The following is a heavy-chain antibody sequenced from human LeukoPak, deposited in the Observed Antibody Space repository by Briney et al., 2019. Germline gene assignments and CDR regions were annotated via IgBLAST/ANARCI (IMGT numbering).Heavy chain of an antibody. V-gene: IGHV1-18*01. CDR3: ARVGVCYDYVWGSYRSYYFDY. CDR1: GYTFTSYG. Sequence: ASVKVSCKASGYTFTSYGISWVRQAPGQGLEWMGWISAYNGNTNYAQKLQGRVTMTTDTSTSTAYMELRSLRSDDTAVYYCARVGVCYDYVWGSYRSYYFDYWGQGTLVTVSS. CDR2: ISAYNGNT. D-gene: IGHD3-16*02. J-gene: IGHJ4*02.